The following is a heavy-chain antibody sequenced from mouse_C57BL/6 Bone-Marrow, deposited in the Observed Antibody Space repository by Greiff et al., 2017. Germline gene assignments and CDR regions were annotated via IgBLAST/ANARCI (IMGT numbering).Heavy chain of an antibody. J-gene: IGHJ3*01. V-gene: IGHV1-64*01. D-gene: IGHD1-1*01. CDR3: ARMGYYGSSGFAY. CDR2: IHPNSGST. CDR1: GYTFTSYW. Sequence: QVQLQQSGAELVKPGASVKLSCKASGYTFTSYWMHWVKQRPGQGLEWIGMIHPNSGSTNYNEKFKSKATLTVDKSSSTAYMQLSSLTSEDSAVYYCARMGYYGSSGFAYWGQGTLVTVSA.